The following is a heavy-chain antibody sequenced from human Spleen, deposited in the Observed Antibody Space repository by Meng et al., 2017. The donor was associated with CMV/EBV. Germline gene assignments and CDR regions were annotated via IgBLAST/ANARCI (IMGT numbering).Heavy chain of an antibody. Sequence: GESLKISCAASGFTFSSYSMNWVRQAPGKGLGWISSISSSSSYIYYADSVRGRFTISRDNAKNSLYVQMNSLRAEDTAVYYCAREIVLDYYFYGMDVWGQGTTVTVSS. J-gene: IGHJ6*02. CDR1: GFTFSSYS. D-gene: IGHD2-15*01. V-gene: IGHV3-21*01. CDR3: AREIVLDYYFYGMDV. CDR2: ISSSSSYI.